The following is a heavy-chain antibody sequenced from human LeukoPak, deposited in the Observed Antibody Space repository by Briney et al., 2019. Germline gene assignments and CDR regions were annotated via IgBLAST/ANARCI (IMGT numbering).Heavy chain of an antibody. CDR3: ARGGYSSSWSPNWFDP. Sequence: ASVKVSCKASGYTFTSYYMHWVRQAPGQGLKWMGTINPSGGSTSYAQKFQGRVTMTRDTSTSTVYMELSSLRSEDTAVYYCARGGYSSSWSPNWFDPWGQGTLVTVSS. CDR2: INPSGGST. D-gene: IGHD6-13*01. CDR1: GYTFTSYY. V-gene: IGHV1-46*01. J-gene: IGHJ5*02.